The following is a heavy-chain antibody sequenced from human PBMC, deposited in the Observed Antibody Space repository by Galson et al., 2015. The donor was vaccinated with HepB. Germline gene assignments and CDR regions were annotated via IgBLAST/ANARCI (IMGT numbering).Heavy chain of an antibody. D-gene: IGHD6-25*01. J-gene: IGHJ6*02. CDR1: GFIFSSSA. Sequence: SLRLSCAASGFIFSSSAMRWVRQAPGKGLEWVSAISGSGGSTYYADSVKGRFTISRDNSKNTLYLQMNSLRAEDTAVYYCAKDHSSGWYHGMDVWGQGTTVTVSS. CDR3: AKDHSSGWYHGMDV. V-gene: IGHV3-23*01. CDR2: ISGSGGST.